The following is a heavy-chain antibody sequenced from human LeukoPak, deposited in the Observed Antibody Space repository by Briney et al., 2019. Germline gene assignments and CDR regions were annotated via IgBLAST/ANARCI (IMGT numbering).Heavy chain of an antibody. J-gene: IGHJ4*02. CDR2: IKGDGSDK. CDR3: SRGGYISGWFEIDY. D-gene: IGHD6-19*01. V-gene: IGHV3-7*01. Sequence: GGSLRLSCAATGFTFSHYWMTWVRQAPGKGLEWVANIKGDGSDKYYVDSVKGRFTISRDNAKNSLYLQMNSLRAEDTAVYYCSRGGYISGWFEIDYWGQGTLVTVSS. CDR1: GFTFSHYW.